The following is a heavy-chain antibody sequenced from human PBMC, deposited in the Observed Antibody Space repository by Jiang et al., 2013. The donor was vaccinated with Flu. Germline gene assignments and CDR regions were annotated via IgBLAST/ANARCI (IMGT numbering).Heavy chain of an antibody. V-gene: IGHV3-49*04. CDR1: GFTFGDDA. J-gene: IGHJ5*02. CDR3: TRGVDWFDP. CDR2: IRSKAYGGTT. Sequence: GLVQPGRSLRLSCTASGFTFGDDAMSWVRQAPGKGLEWVGFIRSKAYGGTTEYAASVKGRFTISRDDSKSIAYLQMNSLKTEDTAVYYCTRGVDWFDPWGQGTLVTVSS.